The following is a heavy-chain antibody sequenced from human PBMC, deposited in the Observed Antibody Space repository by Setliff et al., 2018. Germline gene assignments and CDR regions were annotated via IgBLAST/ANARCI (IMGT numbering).Heavy chain of an antibody. CDR1: GFIFSNFA. Sequence: PGGSLSLSCATSGFIFSNFAMSWVRQAPGKGLQWVATVSGSRTTYYADSVKGRFSISRDNSKNTVDLEMRSLTADDTALYYCTRPALDLEFDLWGQGTRVTVSS. CDR3: TRPALDLEFDL. V-gene: IGHV3-23*01. CDR2: VSGSRTT. D-gene: IGHD1-1*01. J-gene: IGHJ4*02.